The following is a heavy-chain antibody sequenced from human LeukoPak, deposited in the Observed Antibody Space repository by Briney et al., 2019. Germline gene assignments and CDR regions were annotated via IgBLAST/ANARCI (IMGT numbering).Heavy chain of an antibody. Sequence: PGGSLSLSCATSGFTFSTYWMSWVRQAPGKGLEWVANIKQDGSEKYYVDSVKGRLTISRDNAKNSLYLQMNSLRAEDTAIYYCARVLRDYDFWSGYYRLDPWGQGTLVTVSS. D-gene: IGHD3-3*01. J-gene: IGHJ5*02. CDR2: IKQDGSEK. V-gene: IGHV3-7*01. CDR3: ARVLRDYDFWSGYYRLDP. CDR1: GFTFSTYW.